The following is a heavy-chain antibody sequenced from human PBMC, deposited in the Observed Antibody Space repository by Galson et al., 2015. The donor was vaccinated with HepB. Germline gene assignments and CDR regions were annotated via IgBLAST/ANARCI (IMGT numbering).Heavy chain of an antibody. CDR3: ARRPHTYYYDSSGSLKAWYFDL. Sequence: QSGAEVKKPGESLRISCKGSGYSFTSYWISWVRQMPGKGLEWMGRIDPSDSYTNYSPSFQGHVTISADKSISTAYLQWSSLKASDTAMYYCARRPHTYYYDSSGSLKAWYFDLWGRGTLVTVSS. CDR2: IDPSDSYT. D-gene: IGHD3-22*01. V-gene: IGHV5-10-1*01. CDR1: GYSFTSYW. J-gene: IGHJ2*01.